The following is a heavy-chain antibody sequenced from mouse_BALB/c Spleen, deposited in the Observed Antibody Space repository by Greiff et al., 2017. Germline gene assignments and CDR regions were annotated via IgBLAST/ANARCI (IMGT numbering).Heavy chain of an antibody. CDR3: ARQTGDRAMDY. CDR2: ISSGGSYT. D-gene: IGHD4-1*01. Sequence: EVKLVESGGDLVKPGGSLKLSCAASGFTFSSYGRSWVRQTPDKRLEWVATISSGGSYTYYPDSVKGRSTISRDNAKNTLYLQMSSLKSEDTAMYYCARQTGDRAMDYWGQGTTVTDSS. CDR1: GFTFSSYG. J-gene: IGHJ4*01. V-gene: IGHV5-6*01.